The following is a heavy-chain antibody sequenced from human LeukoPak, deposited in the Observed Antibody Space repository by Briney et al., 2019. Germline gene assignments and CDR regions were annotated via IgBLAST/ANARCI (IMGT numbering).Heavy chain of an antibody. CDR2: IKSKTDGGTT. CDR3: TTDGLMVRGVMHND. Sequence: PGGSLRLSCAASGLTFSNAWMSWVRQAPGKGLEWVGRIKSKTDGGTTDYAAPVKGRFTISRDDSENTLFLQMNSLKTEDTAVYYCTTDGLMVRGVMHNDWGQGTLVTVSS. V-gene: IGHV3-15*01. CDR1: GLTFSNAW. D-gene: IGHD3-10*01. J-gene: IGHJ4*02.